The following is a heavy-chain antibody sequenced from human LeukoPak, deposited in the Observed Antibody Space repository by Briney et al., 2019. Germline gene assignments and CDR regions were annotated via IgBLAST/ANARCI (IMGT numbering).Heavy chain of an antibody. CDR1: GGSISSSRSY. J-gene: IGHJ5*02. CDR3: ASYIVGGNWFDP. V-gene: IGHV4-39*07. D-gene: IGHD1-26*01. Sequence: PSETLSLTCSVSGGSISSSRSYWGWIRQTPGKGLEWVGSIYYNGDTYYNPSFKSRVSMSVDTAKNQISLILTSVTAADTAVYYCASYIVGGNWFDPWGQGTLVTVSS. CDR2: IYYNGDT.